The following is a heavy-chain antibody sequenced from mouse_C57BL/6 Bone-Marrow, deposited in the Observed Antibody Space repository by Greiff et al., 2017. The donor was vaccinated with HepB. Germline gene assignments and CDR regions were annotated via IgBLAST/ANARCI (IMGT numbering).Heavy chain of an antibody. V-gene: IGHV1-81*01. D-gene: IGHD2-2*01. CDR2: IYPRSGNT. CDR3: ARSGVTTWGAY. Sequence: QVQLKESGAELARPGASVKLSCKASGYTFTSYGISWVKQRTGQGLEWIGEIYPRSGNTYYNEKFKGKATLTADKSSSTAYMELRSLTSEDSAVYFCARSGVTTWGAYWGQGTLVTVSA. J-gene: IGHJ3*01. CDR1: GYTFTSYG.